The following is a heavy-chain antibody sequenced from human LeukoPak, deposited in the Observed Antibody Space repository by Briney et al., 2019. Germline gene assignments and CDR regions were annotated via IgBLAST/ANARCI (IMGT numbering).Heavy chain of an antibody. J-gene: IGHJ4*02. CDR2: IYYSGST. D-gene: IGHD5-18*01. Sequence: PSETLSLTCTVSGGSISSSSYCWGWIRQPPGKGWEWIGSIYYSGSTYYNPSLKSRVTISVDTSKNQFSLTLSSVTAADTAVYYCASPSSYGFYYFDYWGQGTLVTVSS. CDR3: ASPSSYGFYYFDY. V-gene: IGHV4-39*01. CDR1: GGSISSSSYC.